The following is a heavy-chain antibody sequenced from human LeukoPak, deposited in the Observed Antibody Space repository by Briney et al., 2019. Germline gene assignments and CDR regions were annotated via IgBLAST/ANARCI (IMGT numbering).Heavy chain of an antibody. J-gene: IGHJ4*02. V-gene: IGHV3-64D*06. Sequence: PGGSLRLSCSASGFTFSSYAMHWVRQAPGKGLEYVSAISGYIDRTFYADSVQGRFTISRDNSGNTLYLQMSSLRREDTAVYYCAKPARGVGIRYGLDSWGQGTLVTVSS. D-gene: IGHD3-10*01. CDR2: ISGYIDRT. CDR3: AKPARGVGIRYGLDS. CDR1: GFTFSSYA.